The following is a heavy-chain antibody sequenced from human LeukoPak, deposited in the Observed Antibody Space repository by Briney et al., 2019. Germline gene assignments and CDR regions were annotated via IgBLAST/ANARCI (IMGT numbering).Heavy chain of an antibody. Sequence: SETLSLTCAVSGGSISSSYWWSWVRQTPGEGLEWIGEIYHSENTNYNPSLKSRVTMSVDKSKNQFSLRLNSVTAADTAVYYCARVLDYWYYFDYWGQGTLVTASS. J-gene: IGHJ4*02. CDR3: ARVLDYWYYFDY. D-gene: IGHD2-15*01. CDR1: GGSISSSYW. V-gene: IGHV4-4*02. CDR2: IYHSENT.